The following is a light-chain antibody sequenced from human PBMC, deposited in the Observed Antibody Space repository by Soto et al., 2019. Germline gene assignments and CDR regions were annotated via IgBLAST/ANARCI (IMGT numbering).Light chain of an antibody. CDR3: SSYAGSSARVV. J-gene: IGLJ2*01. V-gene: IGLV2-23*01. Sequence: QSALTQPASVSGSPGQSITISCTRSSTDFENYNLVSWYQHCPDKAPKLIIYEGTKRPSEISDRFSGCESDTTASLIISGLQPEDEADYYCSSYAGSSARVVFGGGTKLTVL. CDR2: EGT. CDR1: STDFENYNL.